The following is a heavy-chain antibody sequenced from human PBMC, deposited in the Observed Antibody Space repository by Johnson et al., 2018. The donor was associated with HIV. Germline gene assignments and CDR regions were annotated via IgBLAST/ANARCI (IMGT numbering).Heavy chain of an antibody. Sequence: LVESGGGVVQPGGSLRLSCAASGFTFSSYGMHWVRQAPGKGLEWVAFIRYDGSNKYYADSVTGRFTISRDNSKNTLYLQMGSLRAEDMAVYYCAREASGSLDAFDIWGQGTMVTVSS. CDR1: GFTFSSYG. CDR3: AREASGSLDAFDI. J-gene: IGHJ3*02. D-gene: IGHD1-26*01. CDR2: IRYDGSNK. V-gene: IGHV3-30*02.